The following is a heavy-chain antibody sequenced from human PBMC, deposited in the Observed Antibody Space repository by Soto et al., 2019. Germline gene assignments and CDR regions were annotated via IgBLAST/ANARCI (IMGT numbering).Heavy chain of an antibody. CDR1: GFTFSHYW. V-gene: IGHV3-7*01. Sequence: EVQLVESGGDLVQPGGSLRLSFAASGFTFSHYWMTWVRQAPGKGREWVANIKKDGSQKNYVDSVKGRFTVSRDNAKNSLYLQMNSLRAEDTAMYYCARSGSEVDYWGQGTLVIVSS. D-gene: IGHD3-10*01. CDR2: IKKDGSQK. CDR3: ARSGSEVDY. J-gene: IGHJ4*02.